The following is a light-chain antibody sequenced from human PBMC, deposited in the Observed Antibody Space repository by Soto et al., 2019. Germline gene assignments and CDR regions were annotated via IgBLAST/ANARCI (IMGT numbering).Light chain of an antibody. CDR3: QKYGGSPIT. Sequence: ELVMTQSPATLSLSPGDRATLSCRASQSVTTRLAWYQHKTGQAPTLLMSGASNRASGVPVRLSGSGSGTDLNLTITRLEPEDFALYYCQKYGGSPITFGLGTRLEIK. CDR2: GAS. V-gene: IGKV3-20*01. J-gene: IGKJ5*01. CDR1: QSVTTR.